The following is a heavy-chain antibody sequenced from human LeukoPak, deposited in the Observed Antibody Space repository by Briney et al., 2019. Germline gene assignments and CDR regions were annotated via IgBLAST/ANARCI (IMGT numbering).Heavy chain of an antibody. J-gene: IGHJ3*02. D-gene: IGHD3-16*02. Sequence: SETLSLTCTVSGGSISSTGYYWGWLRQPPGNGLEWIGSIYYSGSTYYSPSLKSRVTISADMSKSQYSLNLYSVIAADTAVYFRARRSLHHAFDIWGQGTVVTVSS. V-gene: IGHV4-39*01. CDR2: IYYSGST. CDR1: GGSISSTGYY. CDR3: ARRSLHHAFDI.